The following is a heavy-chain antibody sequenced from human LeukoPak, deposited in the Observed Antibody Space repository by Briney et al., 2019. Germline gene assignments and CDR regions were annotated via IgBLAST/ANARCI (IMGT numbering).Heavy chain of an antibody. CDR2: INPNTGDT. CDR3: ARDERCSGTSCYSSFDY. Sequence: ASVKVSCKASGYTFTGYYMHWVRQAPGQGLEWMGWINPNTGDTNYAQKFHGRGTMTRDTSISTAYMELSRLRSDDTAVYYCARDERCSGTSCYSSFDYWGQGTLVTVSS. D-gene: IGHD2-15*01. V-gene: IGHV1-2*02. J-gene: IGHJ4*02. CDR1: GYTFTGYY.